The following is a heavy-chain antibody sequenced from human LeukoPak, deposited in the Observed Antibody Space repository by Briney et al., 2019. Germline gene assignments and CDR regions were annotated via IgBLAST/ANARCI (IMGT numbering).Heavy chain of an antibody. Sequence: SVKVSCKASGGTFSSYAISWVRQAPGQGLEWMGGIIPIFGTANYAQKFQGRVTITADESTSTAYMELSSLRSEDTAVYYCARYRFWDIVVVPAAIDAFDIWGQGTMVTVSS. D-gene: IGHD2-2*02. CDR2: IIPIFGTA. CDR1: GGTFSSYA. CDR3: ARYRFWDIVVVPAAIDAFDI. J-gene: IGHJ3*02. V-gene: IGHV1-69*13.